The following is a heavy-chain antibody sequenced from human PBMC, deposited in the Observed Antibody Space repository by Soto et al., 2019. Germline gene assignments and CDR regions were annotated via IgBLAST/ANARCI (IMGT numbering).Heavy chain of an antibody. V-gene: IGHV4-34*01. D-gene: IGHD3-3*01. J-gene: IGHJ6*02. CDR3: ARAPYYAFWSGYHLYGMDV. CDR1: GASFSGYD. Sequence: SETLSLTCPSYGASFSGYDCSWIRQPRGQGREWIGDINHSGSTNYNPSLKSRVTISVDTSKNQFSLTLSSVTAADTAVYYCARAPYYAFWSGYHLYGMDVWGQGTTVTVSS. CDR2: INHSGST.